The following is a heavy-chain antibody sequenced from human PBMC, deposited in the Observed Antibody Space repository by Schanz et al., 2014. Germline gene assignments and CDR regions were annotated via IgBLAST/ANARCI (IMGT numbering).Heavy chain of an antibody. CDR2: ISTSGST. CDR1: GGSMSSFY. J-gene: IGHJ4*02. Sequence: QVQLQESGPGLVKPSETLSLTCTVSGGSMSSFYWNWIRQPAGKGLEWIGRISTSGSTYYNPSLKSRVTISEDTSKNQFPRKLSSVTAADTAVYYCAGICRDDCSVVEAWGQGTRVTVSS. D-gene: IGHD2-21*01. CDR3: AGICRDDCSVVEA. V-gene: IGHV4-4*07.